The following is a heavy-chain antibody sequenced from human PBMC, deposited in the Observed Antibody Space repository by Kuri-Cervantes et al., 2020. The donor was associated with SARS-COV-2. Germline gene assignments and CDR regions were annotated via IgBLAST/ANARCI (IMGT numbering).Heavy chain of an antibody. Sequence: GGSLRLSCAASGFTFSSYEMNWVRQAPGKGLEWVSYISSSGSTIYYADSVKGRFTISRDNAKNSLYLQMNSLRAEDTAVYYCAREGTHLSSYYYMDVWGKGTTVTVSS. V-gene: IGHV3-48*03. J-gene: IGHJ6*03. CDR1: GFTFSSYE. D-gene: IGHD2/OR15-2a*01. CDR2: ISSSGSTI. CDR3: AREGTHLSSYYYMDV.